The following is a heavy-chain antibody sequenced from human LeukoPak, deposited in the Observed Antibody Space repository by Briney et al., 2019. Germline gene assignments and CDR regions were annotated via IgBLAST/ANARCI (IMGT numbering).Heavy chain of an antibody. Sequence: GASVKVSCKASGGTFSSYAISWVRQAPGQGLEWMGGIIPIFGTANYAQKFQGRVTITADESTSTAYMELSSLRSEDTPVYYCARSHTATPRDAFDIWGQGTMLTVSS. CDR2: IIPIFGTA. CDR1: GGTFSSYA. CDR3: ARSHTATPRDAFDI. D-gene: IGHD5-18*01. V-gene: IGHV1-69*13. J-gene: IGHJ3*02.